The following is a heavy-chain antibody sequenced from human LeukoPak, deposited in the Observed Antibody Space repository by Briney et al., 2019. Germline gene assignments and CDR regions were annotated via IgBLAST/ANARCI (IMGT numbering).Heavy chain of an antibody. CDR1: GFTFTNAW. CDR2: INHSGST. J-gene: IGHJ4*02. CDR3: ARVTGYMIEDYFDY. Sequence: PGGSLRLSCAASGFTFTNAWMNWIRQPPGKGLEWIGEINHSGSTNYNPSLKSRVTISVDTSKNQFSLKLSSVTAADTAVYYCARVTGYMIEDYFDYWGQGILVTVSS. D-gene: IGHD3-9*01. V-gene: IGHV4-34*01.